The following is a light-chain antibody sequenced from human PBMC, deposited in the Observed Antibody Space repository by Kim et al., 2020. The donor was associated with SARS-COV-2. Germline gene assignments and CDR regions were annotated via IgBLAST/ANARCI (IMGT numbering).Light chain of an antibody. CDR1: SSDVGAYNY. CDR2: DVS. CDR3: SSYTSSITLV. V-gene: IGLV2-14*03. J-gene: IGLJ3*02. Sequence: QSALTQPASMSGSPGQSITISCTGTSSDVGAYNYVSWYKQHPGEAPKLMIYDVSNRPSGVSNRFSGSKSGNTASLTISGLQAEDEADYYCSSYTSSITLVFGGGTQLTVL.